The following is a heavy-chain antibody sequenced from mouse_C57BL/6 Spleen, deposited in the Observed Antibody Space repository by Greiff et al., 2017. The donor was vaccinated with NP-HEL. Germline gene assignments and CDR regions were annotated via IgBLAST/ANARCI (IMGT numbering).Heavy chain of an antibody. D-gene: IGHD2-3*01. CDR3: ARGWLLRAMDY. J-gene: IGHJ4*01. V-gene: IGHV1-59*01. Sequence: VQLQQPGAELVRPGTSVKLSCKASGYTFTSYWMHWVKQRPGQGLEWIGVTDPSDSYTNYNQKFKGKATLTVDTSSSTAYMQLSSLTSEDSAVYYCARGWLLRAMDYWGQGTSVTVSS. CDR1: GYTFTSYW. CDR2: TDPSDSYT.